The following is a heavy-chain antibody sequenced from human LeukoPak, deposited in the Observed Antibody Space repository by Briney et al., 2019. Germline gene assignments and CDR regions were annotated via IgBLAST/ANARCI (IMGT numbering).Heavy chain of an antibody. D-gene: IGHD5/OR15-5a*01. J-gene: IGHJ6*03. CDR1: GFTFSNYG. CDR3: ARRSTAPSYYYYYYYMDV. V-gene: IGHV3-48*04. Sequence: GGSLRLSCAASGFTFSNYGMHWVRQAPGKGLEWVSYISSSGSTIYYADSVKGRFTISRDNAKNSLYLQMNSLRAEDTAVYYCARRSTAPSYYYYYYYMDVWGKGTTVTVSS. CDR2: ISSSGSTI.